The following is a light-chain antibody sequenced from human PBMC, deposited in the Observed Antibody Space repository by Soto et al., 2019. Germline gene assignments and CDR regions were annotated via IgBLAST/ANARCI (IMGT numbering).Light chain of an antibody. CDR2: DVS. J-gene: IGLJ1*01. V-gene: IGLV2-11*01. Sequence: QSALTQPRSVSGSTRQSVTSSCTGTSSEVGGYDYVSWYQQHPGKAPKLLIFDVSKWPSGVPDRFSGSKSGNTASLTISGLQAEDEADYYCCSYAGSYTYVFGTGTKVTVL. CDR1: SSEVGGYDY. CDR3: CSYAGSYTYV.